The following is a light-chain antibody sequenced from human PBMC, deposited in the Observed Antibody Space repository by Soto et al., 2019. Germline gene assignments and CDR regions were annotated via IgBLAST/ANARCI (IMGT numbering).Light chain of an antibody. CDR3: SSYTSSSTPRV. CDR2: DVS. J-gene: IGLJ3*02. CDR1: SSDVGGYNY. Sequence: QSVLTQPASVSGSPGQSNTISCTGTSSDVGGYNYVSWYQQHPGKAPKLMIYDVSNRPSGVSNRFSGSKSGNTASLTISGLQAEDEADYYCSSYTSSSTPRVFGGGTQLTVL. V-gene: IGLV2-14*01.